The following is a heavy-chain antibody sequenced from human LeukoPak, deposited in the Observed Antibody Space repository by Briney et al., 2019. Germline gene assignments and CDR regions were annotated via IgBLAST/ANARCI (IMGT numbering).Heavy chain of an antibody. J-gene: IGHJ4*02. Sequence: PGGSLRLSCAVSGFTFDDYGVSWVRQAPGKGLEWVSGINWNGGSTGYADSVKGRFTISRDNAKKSVYLKMNSLRGEDTALYYCARDYRGGDCYPFDYWGQGTLVTVSS. CDR2: INWNGGST. V-gene: IGHV3-20*04. CDR3: ARDYRGGDCYPFDY. D-gene: IGHD2-21*02. CDR1: GFTFDDYG.